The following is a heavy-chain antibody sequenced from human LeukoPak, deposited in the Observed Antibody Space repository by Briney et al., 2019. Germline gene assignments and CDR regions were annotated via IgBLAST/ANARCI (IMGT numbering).Heavy chain of an antibody. D-gene: IGHD5-12*01. J-gene: IGHJ4*02. V-gene: IGHV3-33*01. CDR1: GFTFSSYG. Sequence: GGSLRLSCAASGFTFSSYGMHWVRQASGKGLEWVAVIWYDGSNKYYADSVKGRFTISRDNSKNTLYLQMNSLRAEDTAVYYCARDLSGYDYGLDYWGQGTLVTVSS. CDR3: ARDLSGYDYGLDY. CDR2: IWYDGSNK.